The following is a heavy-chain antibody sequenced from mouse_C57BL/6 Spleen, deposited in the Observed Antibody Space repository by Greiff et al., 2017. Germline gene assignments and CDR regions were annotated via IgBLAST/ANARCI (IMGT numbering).Heavy chain of an antibody. CDR3: VRGSTTGYFDV. Sequence: EVMLVESGGGLVQPKGSLKLSCAASGFTFNTYAMHWVRQAPGKGLEWVARIRSKSSNYATYYADSVKDRFTISRDDSQSMLYLQLKNLKTEDTAMYDSVRGSTTGYFDVWGTGTTVTVSS. J-gene: IGHJ1*03. CDR1: GFTFNTYA. D-gene: IGHD1-1*01. V-gene: IGHV10-3*01. CDR2: IRSKSSNYAT.